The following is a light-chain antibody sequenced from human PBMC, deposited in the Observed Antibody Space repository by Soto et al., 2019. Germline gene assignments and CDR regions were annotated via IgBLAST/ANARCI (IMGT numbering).Light chain of an antibody. CDR2: DAS. V-gene: IGKV1-5*01. J-gene: IGKJ1*01. Sequence: DIQLTQSPSTLSASVGDRVTITCRASQGITGWLAWYQQKPGKAPKLLIFDASTLESGVPPRFTGSGSGTEFTLSISNLQQDDLATYYCQQYQRYWTFGHGTKVDIK. CDR1: QGITGW. CDR3: QQYQRYWT.